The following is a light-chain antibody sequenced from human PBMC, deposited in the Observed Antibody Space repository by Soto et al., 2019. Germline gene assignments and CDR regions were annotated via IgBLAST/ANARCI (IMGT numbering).Light chain of an antibody. CDR3: QAWDSNTYV. Sequence: SYELPQPPSVSVSPGQTARITCSGDKLGDKYTCWYQQKPGQSPVVVIYQDTKRPSGIPERFSGSNSGNTATLTISGTQAMDEADYYCQAWDSNTYVFGAGTKLTVL. J-gene: IGLJ1*01. CDR1: KLGDKY. CDR2: QDT. V-gene: IGLV3-1*01.